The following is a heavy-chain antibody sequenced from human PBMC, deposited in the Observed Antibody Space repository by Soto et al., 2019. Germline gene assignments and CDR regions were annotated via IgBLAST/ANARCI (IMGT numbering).Heavy chain of an antibody. CDR2: ISIVSSFI. V-gene: IGHV3-21*01. CDR3: ARDTCRDPVCYCRY. CDR1: GFTFSSHT. J-gene: IGHJ4*02. Sequence: EVQLVESGGGLVKPGGSLRLSCAASGFTFSSHTMKWVRQAPGKGLEWVSSISIVSSFIYYADSVKGRFTISRDNAKNSLSLQMNSLRADDKAGYYCARDTCRDPVCYCRYWGQGTLVTVSS. D-gene: IGHD2-15*01.